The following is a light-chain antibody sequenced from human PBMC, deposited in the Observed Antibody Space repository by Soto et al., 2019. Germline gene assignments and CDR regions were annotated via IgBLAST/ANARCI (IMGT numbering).Light chain of an antibody. Sequence: QSVLTQPPSLSGTPGQRVTISCSGSSSNIGGNTVHWYQHLPGTAPKLLIYGNSNRPSGVPDRFSGSKSGTSASLAITGLQAEDEADYYCQSYDSSLSGSVFGTGTKVTVL. CDR3: QSYDSSLSGSV. J-gene: IGLJ1*01. CDR1: SSNIGGNT. V-gene: IGLV1-40*01. CDR2: GNS.